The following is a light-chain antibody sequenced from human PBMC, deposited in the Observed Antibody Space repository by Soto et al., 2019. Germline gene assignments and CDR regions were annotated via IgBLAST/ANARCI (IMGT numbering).Light chain of an antibody. V-gene: IGLV1-47*02. CDR2: SNN. CDR3: AAWDDRLSGQGI. J-gene: IGLJ2*01. CDR1: SSNIGSNY. Sequence: QSVLTQPPSASGTPGQRVTISCSGSSSNIGSNYVYWYQQLPGTAPKLLIYSNNPRPSGVPDRFSGAKSDTSASLAISGLRSEDEDDYYCAAWDDRLSGQGIFGGGTKLTVL.